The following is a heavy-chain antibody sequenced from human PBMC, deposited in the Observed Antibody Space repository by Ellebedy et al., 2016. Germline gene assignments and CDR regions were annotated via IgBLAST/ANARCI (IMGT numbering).Heavy chain of an antibody. D-gene: IGHD4-17*01. Sequence: GGSLRLXXAPSGLTVSSFFMGWVRQAPGKGLEWVSTMRGDGAKTHLADSVKGRFTMSRDIPKNTVYLQMNRLIAEDTAVYYCRQGHYANYWGQGTLVTVSS. CDR3: RQGHYANY. CDR2: MRGDGAKT. V-gene: IGHV3-23*01. CDR1: GLTVSSFF. J-gene: IGHJ4*02.